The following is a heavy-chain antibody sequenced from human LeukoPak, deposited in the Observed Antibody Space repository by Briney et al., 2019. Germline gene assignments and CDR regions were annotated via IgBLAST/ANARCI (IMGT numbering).Heavy chain of an antibody. CDR1: GGSISSSH. J-gene: IGHJ6*03. D-gene: IGHD4-23*01. Sequence: SETLSLTCTVSGGSISSSHWSWIRQPPGKGLEWIGNIHTSGGTNYSPSLKSRVTISLDTSRNQFSLKLSSVTAADTAVYYCARGRSTVVTPNYYYYYCMDVWGKGTTVTVSS. V-gene: IGHV4-4*09. CDR2: IHTSGGT. CDR3: ARGRSTVVTPNYYYYYCMDV.